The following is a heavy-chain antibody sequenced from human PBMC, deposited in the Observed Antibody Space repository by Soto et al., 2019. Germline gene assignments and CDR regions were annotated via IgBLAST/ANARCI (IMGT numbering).Heavy chain of an antibody. Sequence: QVQLQESGPGLVKPSGTLSLTCAVSGGSISGINWWYWVRQPHGKGLEGIGEIYHSGSTHYNPSLKSRVTVSVDKSTNLFSLKLRSVTAADTAVYYCARFGGGMDVWGQGTTVTVSS. V-gene: IGHV4-4*02. CDR3: ARFGGGMDV. CDR2: IYHSGST. D-gene: IGHD3-10*01. CDR1: GGSISGINW. J-gene: IGHJ6*02.